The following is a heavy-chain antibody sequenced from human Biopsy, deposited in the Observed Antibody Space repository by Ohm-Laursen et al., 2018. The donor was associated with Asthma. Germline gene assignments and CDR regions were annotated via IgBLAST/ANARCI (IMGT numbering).Heavy chain of an antibody. Sequence: SLRLSCAASGFTFSSYAMNWVRQAPGKGLEWVSTVSGSGGNTYYADSVKGRFTLSSNNSKNTLYLQMNSLPAVDTAVYYCAKGGGDIVVVISATTLDYLGQGALVTVSS. CDR1: GFTFSSYA. D-gene: IGHD2-15*01. CDR3: AKGGGDIVVVISATTLDY. V-gene: IGHV3-23*01. CDR2: VSGSGGNT. J-gene: IGHJ4*02.